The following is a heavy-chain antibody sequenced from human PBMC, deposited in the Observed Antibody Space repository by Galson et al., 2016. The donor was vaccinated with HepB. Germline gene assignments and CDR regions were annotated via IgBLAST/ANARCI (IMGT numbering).Heavy chain of an antibody. Sequence: PGKGMEWVSAISSSADSIYYADSVKGRFTISRDNSDNTLYLQTHSLRAEDTAVYYCASILGYCRSGSCYRDYWGQGTLVTVSS. CDR3: ASILGYCRSGSCYRDY. V-gene: IGHV3-23*01. D-gene: IGHD2-15*01. J-gene: IGHJ4*02. CDR2: ISSSADSI.